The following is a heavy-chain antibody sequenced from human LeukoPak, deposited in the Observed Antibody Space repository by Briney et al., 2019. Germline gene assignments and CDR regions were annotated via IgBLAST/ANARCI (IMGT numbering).Heavy chain of an antibody. V-gene: IGHV3-23*01. D-gene: IGHD6-13*01. CDR2: ISGSGGST. Sequence: GGSLRLSCSASGFTFTNYAMNWVRQAPGKGLEWVSAISGSGGSTYYADSVKGRFTISRDNSKNTLYLQMNSLRAEDTAVYYCAKGLYSSSWYFFDYWGQGTLVTVSS. CDR1: GFTFTNYA. CDR3: AKGLYSSSWYFFDY. J-gene: IGHJ4*02.